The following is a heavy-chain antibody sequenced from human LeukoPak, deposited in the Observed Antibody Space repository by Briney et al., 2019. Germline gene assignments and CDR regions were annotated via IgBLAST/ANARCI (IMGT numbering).Heavy chain of an antibody. Sequence: SETLSLTCTVSGGSISSGGYYWSWIHQHPGKGLEWIGYIYYSGSTYYNPSLKSRVTISVDTSKNQFSLKLSSVTAADTAVYYCARDSPRYTAIDYFDYWGQGTLVTVSS. D-gene: IGHD5-18*01. CDR3: ARDSPRYTAIDYFDY. CDR1: GGSISSGGYY. J-gene: IGHJ4*02. V-gene: IGHV4-31*03. CDR2: IYYSGST.